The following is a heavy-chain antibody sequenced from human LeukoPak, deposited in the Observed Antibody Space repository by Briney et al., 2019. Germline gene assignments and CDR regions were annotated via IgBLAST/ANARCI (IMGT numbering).Heavy chain of an antibody. CDR2: ISAYNGNT. Sequence: ASVRVSCKASGYTFTSYGISWVRQAPGQGLEWMGWISAYNGNTNYAQKLQGRVTMTTDTSTSTAYMELRSLRSDDTAVYYCARDVGERLVNWFDPWGQGTLVTVSS. CDR3: ARDVGERLVNWFDP. CDR1: GYTFTSYG. V-gene: IGHV1-18*01. D-gene: IGHD3-16*01. J-gene: IGHJ5*02.